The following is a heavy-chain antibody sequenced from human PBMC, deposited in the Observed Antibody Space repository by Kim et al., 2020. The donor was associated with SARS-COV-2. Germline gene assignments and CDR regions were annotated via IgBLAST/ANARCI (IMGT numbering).Heavy chain of an antibody. J-gene: IGHJ6*02. CDR3: ASRNGSGIWYYGMYV. D-gene: IGHD3-10*01. CDR2: IYSGGTT. Sequence: GGSLRLSCTASGFAVSSNYMTWVRQAPGKGLDWVSIIYSGGTTYYADSVKGRFTISRDTSTNTVYLQMNSLRAEDTALYYCASRNGSGIWYYGMYVWGHGTTVTVSS. V-gene: IGHV3-53*01. CDR1: GFAVSSNY.